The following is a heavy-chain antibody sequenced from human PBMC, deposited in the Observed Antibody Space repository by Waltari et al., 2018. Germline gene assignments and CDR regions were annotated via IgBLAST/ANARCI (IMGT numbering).Heavy chain of an antibody. CDR1: GFTFSSYS. V-gene: IGHV3-21*01. CDR2: ISSSSSYI. Sequence: EVQLVESGGGLVKPGGSLRLSCAASGFTFSSYSMHWVRQAPGKGLEWVSSISSSSSYIYYADSVKGRFTISRDNAKNSLYLQMNSLRAEDTAVYYCARDLRAAVAGSVDYWGQGTLVTVSS. J-gene: IGHJ4*02. D-gene: IGHD6-19*01. CDR3: ARDLRAAVAGSVDY.